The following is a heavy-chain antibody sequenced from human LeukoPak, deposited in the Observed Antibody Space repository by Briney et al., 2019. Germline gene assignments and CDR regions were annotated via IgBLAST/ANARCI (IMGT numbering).Heavy chain of an antibody. D-gene: IGHD6-13*01. V-gene: IGHV3-30*03. CDR3: ATDLEAANTYYFDY. Sequence: PGRSLRLSCTASGFTFNSFGMHWVRQAPGKGLEWVAVISYDGSNKYSADSVKGRFTISRDNSKNTLYLQMNSLRPEDTAVYYCATDLEAANTYYFDYWGQGAMVTVSS. CDR1: GFTFNSFG. J-gene: IGHJ4*02. CDR2: ISYDGSNK.